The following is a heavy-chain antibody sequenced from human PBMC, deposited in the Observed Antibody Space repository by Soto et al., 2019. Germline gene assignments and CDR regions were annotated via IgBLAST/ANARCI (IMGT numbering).Heavy chain of an antibody. CDR1: GFTFSSYG. J-gene: IGHJ6*02. CDR2: ISYDGSNK. D-gene: IGHD4-17*01. CDR3: AKDLTVTTPYYYYGMDV. V-gene: IGHV3-30*18. Sequence: QVQLVESGGGVVQPGRSLRLSCAASGFTFSSYGMHWVRQAPGKGLEWVAVISYDGSNKYYADSVKGRFTISRDNSKNTLYLQMNSLRAEDTAVYYCAKDLTVTTPYYYYGMDVWGQGTTVTVS.